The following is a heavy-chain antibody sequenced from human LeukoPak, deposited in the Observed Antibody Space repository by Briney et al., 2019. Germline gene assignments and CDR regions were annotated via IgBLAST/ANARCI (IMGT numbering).Heavy chain of an antibody. Sequence: GGSLRLSCAASGFTFTGYSFNWVRQAPGKGLEWVSYISGSVTTIHYADSVRGRFTISRDKAKNSIYLQMNSLTDEDSAVYYCARDAGYSSGWSHWYLDLWGRGTLVTVSS. V-gene: IGHV3-48*02. CDR1: GFTFTGYS. J-gene: IGHJ2*01. D-gene: IGHD6-19*01. CDR2: ISGSVTTI. CDR3: ARDAGYSSGWSHWYLDL.